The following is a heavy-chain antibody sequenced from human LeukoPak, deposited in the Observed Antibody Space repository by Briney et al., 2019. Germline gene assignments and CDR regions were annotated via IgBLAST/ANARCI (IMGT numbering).Heavy chain of an antibody. CDR2: INPNSGDT. CDR1: GYTFTGYY. J-gene: IGHJ4*02. V-gene: IGHV1-2*02. CDR3: ARSRYGLLSGYDY. D-gene: IGHD3-22*01. Sequence: ASVKVSCKASGYTFTGYYMHWVRQAPGQGLEWMGWINPNSGDTNYAQKFQGRVTMTRDTSISTAYMELSSLTSDDAAVYYCARSRYGLLSGYDYWGQGAMVTVSS.